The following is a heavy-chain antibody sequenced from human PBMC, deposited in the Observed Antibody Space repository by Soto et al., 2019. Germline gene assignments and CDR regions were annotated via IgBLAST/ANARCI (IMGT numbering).Heavy chain of an antibody. CDR2: ITPILGIA. D-gene: IGHD3-10*01. V-gene: IGHV1-69*02. CDR1: GGTFSSYP. J-gene: IGHJ5*02. CDR3: ASQESS. Sequence: QVQLVPSGAEVKKPGSSVKVSCRASGGTFSSYPINWVRQAPGQGLEWMGRITPILGIANYAQKFQGRVTISADKSTSTASMELSSLRSEETSVYYCASQESSWGQGTLVTVS.